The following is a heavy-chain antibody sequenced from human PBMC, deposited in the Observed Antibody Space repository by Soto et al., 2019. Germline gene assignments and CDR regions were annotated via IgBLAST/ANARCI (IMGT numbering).Heavy chain of an antibody. V-gene: IGHV1-18*01. Sequence: QIQLVLSGGEMREPGASVRLSCKASGYTFTTSGISWVRQRPGQGLEWMGWISAFNGNTKSSQDLQGRLTMTTDTSTTTAYMELKRLTSADSAVYFCARGSGVTASAWLDPWAQGTLVTVSS. CDR3: ARGSGVTASAWLDP. D-gene: IGHD2-21*02. CDR1: GYTFTTSG. J-gene: IGHJ5*02. CDR2: ISAFNGNT.